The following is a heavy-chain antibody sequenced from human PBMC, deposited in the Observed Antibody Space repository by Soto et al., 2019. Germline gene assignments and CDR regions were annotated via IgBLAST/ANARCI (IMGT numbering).Heavy chain of an antibody. J-gene: IGHJ3*02. D-gene: IGHD1-7*01. Sequence: GGSLRLSCAASGFTFDDYAMHWVRQAPGKGLEWVSGISWNSGSIGYADSVKGRFTISRDNAKNSLYLQMNSLRAEDTALYYCAKTLELRTLLNNDAFDIWGQGTMVTVSS. CDR1: GFTFDDYA. CDR3: AKTLELRTLLNNDAFDI. V-gene: IGHV3-9*01. CDR2: ISWNSGSI.